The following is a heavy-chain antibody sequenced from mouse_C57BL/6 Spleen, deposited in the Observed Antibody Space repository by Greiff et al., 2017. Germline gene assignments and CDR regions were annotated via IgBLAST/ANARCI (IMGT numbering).Heavy chain of an antibody. CDR1: GYAFSSSW. CDR2: IYPGDGDT. V-gene: IGHV1-80*01. CDR3: ARGCTTVVAAYYYAMDY. J-gene: IGHJ4*01. Sequence: VLLVESGAELVKPGASVKISCKASGYAFSSSWMNWVKQRPGKGLEWIGQIYPGDGDTNYNGKFKGKATLTADKSSSTAYMQLSSLTSEDSAVXFCARGCTTVVAAYYYAMDYWGQGTSVTVSS. D-gene: IGHD1-1*01.